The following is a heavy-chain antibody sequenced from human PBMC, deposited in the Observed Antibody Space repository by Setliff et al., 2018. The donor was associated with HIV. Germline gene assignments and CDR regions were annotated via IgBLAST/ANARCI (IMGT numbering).Heavy chain of an antibody. Sequence: KPSETLSLTCSVSGGSISSGSYHWDWIRQPPGKGLEWIGSVYYTGNTYYNPSLKSRVTISVDTAKNQFSLNLTSVTAADTAVYYCARVCPPIRGAPFGVPPGVFDIWGQGSMVTVSS. CDR1: GGSISSGSYH. V-gene: IGHV4-39*07. J-gene: IGHJ3*02. D-gene: IGHD2-8*01. CDR2: VYYTGNT. CDR3: ARVCPPIRGAPFGVPPGVFDI.